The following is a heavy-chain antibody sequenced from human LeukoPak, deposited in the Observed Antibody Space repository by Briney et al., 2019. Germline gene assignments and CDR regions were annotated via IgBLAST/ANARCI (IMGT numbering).Heavy chain of an antibody. D-gene: IGHD2-21*02. Sequence: QTGGSLRLSCAASGFTFSSYAMTWVRQAPGKGLEWVSGISGSGGSTYYADSVKGRFTISRDNSKNTLYLQMNRLRDEDTAVYYCARTYCGGDCYSSPHDGFDIWGQGTMVTVSS. CDR2: ISGSGGST. CDR3: ARTYCGGDCYSSPHDGFDI. CDR1: GFTFSSYA. J-gene: IGHJ3*02. V-gene: IGHV3-23*01.